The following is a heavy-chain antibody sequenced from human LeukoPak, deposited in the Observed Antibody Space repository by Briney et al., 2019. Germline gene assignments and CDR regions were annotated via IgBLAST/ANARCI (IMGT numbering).Heavy chain of an antibody. CDR2: INHSGST. D-gene: IGHD1-26*01. Sequence: SETLSLTCAVYGGSFSGYYWSWIRQPPGKGLEWIGEINHSGSTNYSPSLKSRVTISVDTSKNQFSLKLSSVTAADTAVYYCARRRGARGPFDYWGQGTLVTVSS. CDR3: ARRRGARGPFDY. V-gene: IGHV4-34*01. J-gene: IGHJ4*02. CDR1: GGSFSGYY.